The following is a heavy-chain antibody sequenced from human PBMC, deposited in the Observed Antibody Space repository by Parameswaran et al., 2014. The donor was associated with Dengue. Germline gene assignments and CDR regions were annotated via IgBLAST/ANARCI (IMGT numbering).Heavy chain of an antibody. CDR3: AGGTMIVVVITQPTYYYGMDV. V-gene: IGHV1-3*01. Sequence: WVRQAPGQRLEWMGWINAGNGNTKYSQKFQGRVTITRDTSASTAYMELSSLRSEDTAVYYCAGGTMIVVVITQPTYYYGMDVWAKDHGHRLL. J-gene: IGHJ6*04. D-gene: IGHD3-22*01. CDR2: INAGNGNT.